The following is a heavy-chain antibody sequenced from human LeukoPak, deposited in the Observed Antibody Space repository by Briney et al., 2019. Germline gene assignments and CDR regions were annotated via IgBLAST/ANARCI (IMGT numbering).Heavy chain of an antibody. V-gene: IGHV3-23*01. CDR3: AKNGDRGAYCSGGSCYPYYYYYIDV. CDR2: ISATGGTT. CDR1: GFTFRSFY. J-gene: IGHJ6*03. Sequence: GGSLRLSCAASGFTFRSFYMSWVRQAPGKGLEWVSAISATGGTTYYADSVKGRFTISRDNSKNTLYLQMNSLRAEDTAIYYCAKNGDRGAYCSGGSCYPYYYYYIDVWGKGTTVTISS. D-gene: IGHD2-15*01.